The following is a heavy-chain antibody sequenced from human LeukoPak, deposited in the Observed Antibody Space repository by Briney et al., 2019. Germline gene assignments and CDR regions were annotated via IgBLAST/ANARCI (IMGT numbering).Heavy chain of an antibody. CDR2: INSDGRST. CDR3: ARDAGYGYDRFDY. D-gene: IGHD5-18*01. J-gene: IGHJ4*02. Sequence: GGSLRLSCAASGFTFSNYWMHWVRQAPGKGLVWVSRINSDGRSTNYADSVKGRFTISRDNAKNSLYLQMNSLRVEDTAVYYCARDAGYGYDRFDYWGQGTQVTVSS. CDR1: GFTFSNYW. V-gene: IGHV3-74*01.